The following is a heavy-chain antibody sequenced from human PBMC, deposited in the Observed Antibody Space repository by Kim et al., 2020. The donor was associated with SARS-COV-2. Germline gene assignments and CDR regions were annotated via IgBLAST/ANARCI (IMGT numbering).Heavy chain of an antibody. CDR1: GVSISDIPHN. Sequence: SETLSLTCTLSGVSISDIPHNWGWIRQSPGKGLEWIGTLSHTGSSSYNPSLTSRLTMSVDTSKRQCSLKMSSVTAADTGVYYCTRDGGFSWARDWGQGISVTVSS. CDR3: TRDGGFSWARD. D-gene: IGHD6-13*01. J-gene: IGHJ4*02. CDR2: LSHTGSS. V-gene: IGHV4-39*07.